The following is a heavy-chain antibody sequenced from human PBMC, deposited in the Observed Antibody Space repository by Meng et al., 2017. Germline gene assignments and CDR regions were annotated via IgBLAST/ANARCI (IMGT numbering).Heavy chain of an antibody. Sequence: GGEVRRPGASVKVSGKASVYTFTGYSMHWVRQAPGQGLEWMGWINPNSGGTNYAQKFQGRVTMTRDTSISTAYMELSRLRSDDTAVYYCARGLPAVAVDYWGQGTLVTVSS. CDR2: INPNSGGT. V-gene: IGHV1-2*02. J-gene: IGHJ4*02. D-gene: IGHD6-19*01. CDR1: VYTFTGYS. CDR3: ARGLPAVAVDY.